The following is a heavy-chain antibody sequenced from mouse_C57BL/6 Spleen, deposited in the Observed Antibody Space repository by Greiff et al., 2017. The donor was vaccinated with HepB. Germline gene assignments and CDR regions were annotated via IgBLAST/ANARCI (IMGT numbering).Heavy chain of an antibody. J-gene: IGHJ4*01. D-gene: IGHD2-5*01. V-gene: IGHV5-4*01. CDR2: ISDGGSYT. CDR3: ARDEIAYSNVYYYAMDY. CDR1: GFTFSSYA. Sequence: DVKLVESGGGLVKPGGSLKLSCAASGFTFSSYAMSWVRQTPEKRLEWVATISDGGSYTYYPDNVKGRFTISRDNAKNNLYLQMSHLKSEDTAMYYCARDEIAYSNVYYYAMDYWGQGTSVTVSS.